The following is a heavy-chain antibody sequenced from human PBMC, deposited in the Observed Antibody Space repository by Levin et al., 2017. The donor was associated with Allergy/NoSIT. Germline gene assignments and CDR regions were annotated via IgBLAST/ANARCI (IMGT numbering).Heavy chain of an antibody. CDR3: ARSFWSGSYGMDV. D-gene: IGHD3-3*01. J-gene: IGHJ6*02. V-gene: IGHV3-30-3*01. CDR2: ISYDGSNK. Sequence: AGGSLRLSCAASGFTFSSYAMHWVRQAPGKGLEWVAVISYDGSNKYYADSVKGRFTISRDNSKNTLYLQMNSLRAEDTAVYYCARSFWSGSYGMDVWGQGTTVTVSS. CDR1: GFTFSSYA.